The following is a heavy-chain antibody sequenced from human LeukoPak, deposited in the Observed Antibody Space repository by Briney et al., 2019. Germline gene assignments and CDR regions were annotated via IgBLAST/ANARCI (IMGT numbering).Heavy chain of an antibody. Sequence: PSQTLSLTCTVSGGSISSGGYYWSWIRQPPGKGLEWIGYIYHSGSTYYNPSLKSRVTISVDTSKNQFSLKLSPVTAADTAVYYCARDGSAAAGSLPLDYWGQGTLVTVSS. CDR1: GGSISSGGYY. V-gene: IGHV4-30-2*01. CDR3: ARDGSAAAGSLPLDY. D-gene: IGHD6-13*01. CDR2: IYHSGST. J-gene: IGHJ4*02.